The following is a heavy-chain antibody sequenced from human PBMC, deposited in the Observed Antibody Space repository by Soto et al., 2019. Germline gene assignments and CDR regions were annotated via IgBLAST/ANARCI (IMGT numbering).Heavy chain of an antibody. V-gene: IGHV3-48*01. CDR2: ISSSSFTI. J-gene: IGHJ4*02. D-gene: IGHD6-13*01. Sequence: GSLRLSCAASGFRFSDYSMNWVRQAPGRGLEWVSYISSSSFTIHYADSVEGRFAISRDNAKNSLYLQMNSLRAEDTVVYYCAKDHKSGSSWYWDYWGQGTLVTVSS. CDR1: GFRFSDYS. CDR3: AKDHKSGSSWYWDY.